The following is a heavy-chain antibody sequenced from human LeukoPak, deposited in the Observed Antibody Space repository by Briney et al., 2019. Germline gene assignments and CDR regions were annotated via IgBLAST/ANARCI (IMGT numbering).Heavy chain of an antibody. CDR2: INHSGST. CDR1: GGSFSGYY. V-gene: IGHV4-34*01. CDR3: ARGLHGAPSNLDSSGRFDP. Sequence: KASETLSLTCAVYGGSFSGYYWSWIRQPPGKGLEWIGEINHSGSTNYNPSLKSRVTISVDTSKNQFSLKLSSVTAADTAVYYCARGLHGAPSNLDSSGRFDPWGQGTLVTVSS. J-gene: IGHJ5*02. D-gene: IGHD3-22*01.